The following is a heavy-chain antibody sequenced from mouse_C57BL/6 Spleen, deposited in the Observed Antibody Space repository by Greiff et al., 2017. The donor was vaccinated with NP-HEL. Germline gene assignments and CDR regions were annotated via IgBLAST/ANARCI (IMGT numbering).Heavy chain of an antibody. V-gene: IGHV1-42*01. Sequence: EVQLQQSGPELVKPGASVKISCKASGYSFTGYYMNWVKQSPEKSLEWIGEINPSTGGTTYNQKFKAKATLTVDKSSSTAYMQLKSLTSEDSAVYYCARNYAMAFWGHGTSLTVSS. CDR2: INPSTGGT. CDR3: ARNYAMAF. J-gene: IGHJ4*01. CDR1: GYSFTGYY.